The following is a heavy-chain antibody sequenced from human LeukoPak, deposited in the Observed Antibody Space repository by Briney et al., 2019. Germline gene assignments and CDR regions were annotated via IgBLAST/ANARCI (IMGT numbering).Heavy chain of an antibody. J-gene: IGHJ4*02. D-gene: IGHD2-15*01. CDR1: GYTFTSYG. CDR2: ISAYNGNT. V-gene: IGHV1-18*04. CDR3: AASYCSGGSCYIFDY. Sequence: ASAKVSCKASGYTFTSYGISWVRQAPGQGLEWMGWISAYNGNTNYAQKLQGRVTMTTDTSTSTAYMELRSLRSDDTAVYYCAASYCSGGSCYIFDYWGQGTLVTVSS.